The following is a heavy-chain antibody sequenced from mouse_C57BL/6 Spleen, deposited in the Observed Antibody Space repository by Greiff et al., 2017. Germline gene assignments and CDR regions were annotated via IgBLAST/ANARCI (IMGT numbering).Heavy chain of an antibody. Sequence: ESGPGLVKPSQSLSLTCSVTGYSITSGYYWNWIRQYPGNKLEWMGYISYDGSNNYNPSLKNRISFTRDTSKNQFFLKLHSVTTEDTATYYCARGDYSNCLAMDYWGQGTSVTVSS. CDR2: ISYDGSN. CDR3: ARGDYSNCLAMDY. J-gene: IGHJ4*01. V-gene: IGHV3-6*01. D-gene: IGHD2-5*01. CDR1: GYSITSGYY.